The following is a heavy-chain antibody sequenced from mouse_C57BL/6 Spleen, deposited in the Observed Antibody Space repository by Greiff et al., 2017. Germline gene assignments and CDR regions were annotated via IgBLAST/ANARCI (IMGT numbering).Heavy chain of an antibody. D-gene: IGHD1-1*01. CDR3: ARRTPVVAPGC. J-gene: IGHJ2*01. Sequence: VQLQQPGAELVKPGASVKMSCKASGYTFTSYWMQWVKQRPGQGLEWIGEIDPSDSYTNYNQKFKGKATLTVDTSSSTAYMQLSSLTSEDSAVYYCARRTPVVAPGCWGQGTTLTVSS. CDR1: GYTFTSYW. V-gene: IGHV1-50*01. CDR2: IDPSDSYT.